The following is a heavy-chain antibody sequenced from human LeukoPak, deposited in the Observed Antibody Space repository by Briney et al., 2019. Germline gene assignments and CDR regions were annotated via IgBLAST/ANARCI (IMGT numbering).Heavy chain of an antibody. CDR3: ARGAEAQLWSYYFDY. CDR1: GFTFDDYG. Sequence: PGGSLRLSCAASGFTFDDYGMSWVRQAPGKGLEWVSGLNWNGDKTGYSDSVKGRFTISRDNAKNSLYLQMNSLRAEDTALYYCARGAEAQLWSYYFDYWGQGTLVTVSS. CDR2: LNWNGDKT. J-gene: IGHJ4*02. D-gene: IGHD5-18*01. V-gene: IGHV3-20*04.